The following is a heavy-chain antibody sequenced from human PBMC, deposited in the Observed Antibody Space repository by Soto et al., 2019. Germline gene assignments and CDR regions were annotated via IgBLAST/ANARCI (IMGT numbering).Heavy chain of an antibody. CDR3: ARGDFYSGDL. D-gene: IGHD4-4*01. Sequence: EVQLVESGGGLVQPGGSLRLSCVASGFTFRSYWMSWVRQAPGKGLEWVANINEDESEKNYVDSVKGRFTISRDNDKNSLYLQMNSLRAEDTAMYFCARGDFYSGDLWGQGTLVTVSP. CDR2: INEDESEK. J-gene: IGHJ5*02. CDR1: GFTFRSYW. V-gene: IGHV3-7*05.